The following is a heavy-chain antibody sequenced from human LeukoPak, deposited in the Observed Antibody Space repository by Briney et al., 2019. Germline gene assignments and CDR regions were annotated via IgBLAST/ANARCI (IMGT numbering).Heavy chain of an antibody. CDR3: AKSRWGYYDCGES. Sequence: GGSLRLSCAASGLTFSSYGMHWVRQAPGKGLEWVAVISKDGSNEYYADSVKGRLAISRDNSKNTLYLQMNSLRAEDTAVYYCAKSRWGYYDCGESWGQGTLVTVSS. CDR2: ISKDGSNE. CDR1: GLTFSSYG. D-gene: IGHD3-22*01. J-gene: IGHJ5*02. V-gene: IGHV3-30*18.